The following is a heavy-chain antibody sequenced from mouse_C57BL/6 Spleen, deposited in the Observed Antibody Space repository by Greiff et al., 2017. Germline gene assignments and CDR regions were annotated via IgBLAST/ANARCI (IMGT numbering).Heavy chain of an antibody. J-gene: IGHJ2*01. V-gene: IGHV1-66*01. CDR1: GYSFTSYY. Sequence: QVQLQQSGPELVKPGASVKISCKASGYSFTSYYIHWVKQRPGQGLEWIGWIYPGRGNTKYNEKFKGKATLTADTSSSTDYMQLNSLTSEYSAVYYCATTVVADYWGQGTTLTVSA. CDR2: IYPGRGNT. D-gene: IGHD1-1*01. CDR3: ATTVVADY.